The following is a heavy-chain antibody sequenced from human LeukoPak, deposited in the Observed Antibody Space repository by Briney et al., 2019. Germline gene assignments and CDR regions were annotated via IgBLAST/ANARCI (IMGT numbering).Heavy chain of an antibody. V-gene: IGHV3-23*01. J-gene: IGHJ3*01. D-gene: IGHD5-24*01. CDR1: GFTFSTYA. Sequence: GGSLRLSCAASGFTFSTYAMSSVRQAPGKGLEWVSVISGSGSSTYYADSVKGRFTISRDNSKNTLYLQMNSLRAEDTAVYYCAKEMATIRAFDFWGRGTMVTVSS. CDR2: ISGSGSST. CDR3: AKEMATIRAFDF.